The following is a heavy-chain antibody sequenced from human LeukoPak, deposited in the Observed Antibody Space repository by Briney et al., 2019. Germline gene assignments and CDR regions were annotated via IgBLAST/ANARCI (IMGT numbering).Heavy chain of an antibody. J-gene: IGHJ4*02. D-gene: IGHD3-3*01. Sequence: PSETLSLTCAVSGYSISSGYYWGWSRQPPGKGLEWIGSIYHSGSTYYKPSLKRRVTISVDTKKKKFSLKLSSVTAADTAVYYCARHFTIFGVVIPYYFDYWGQGPLVTVSS. CDR3: ARHFTIFGVVIPYYFDY. CDR1: GYSISSGYY. V-gene: IGHV4-38-2*01. CDR2: IYHSGST.